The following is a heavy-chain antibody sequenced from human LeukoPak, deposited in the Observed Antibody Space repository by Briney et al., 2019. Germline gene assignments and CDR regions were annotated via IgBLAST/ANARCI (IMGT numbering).Heavy chain of an antibody. J-gene: IGHJ3*02. Sequence: GGSLRLSCAASGFTLSTYWMHWVRQAPGKGLVWVSHINTDGSNTNYADSVKGRFTISRDNAKNTLFLQMNSLRAEDTAVYYCARDYNWGSDGFDIWGQGTMVTVSS. V-gene: IGHV3-74*01. CDR1: GFTLSTYW. D-gene: IGHD1-1*01. CDR2: INTDGSNT. CDR3: ARDYNWGSDGFDI.